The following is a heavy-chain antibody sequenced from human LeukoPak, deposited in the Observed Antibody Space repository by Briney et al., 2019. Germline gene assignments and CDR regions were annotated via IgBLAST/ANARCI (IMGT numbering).Heavy chain of an antibody. D-gene: IGHD6-13*01. CDR2: ISAYNGNT. V-gene: IGHV1-18*01. J-gene: IGHJ5*02. CDR1: GYTFTSYG. Sequence: WASVKVSCKASGYTFTSYGISWVRQAPGQGLEWMGWISAYNGNTKYAQKLQGRVTMTTDTSTRTDYMELRSLRSDDTAVYYCARDSSSRGVWFDPWGQGTLVTVSS. CDR3: ARDSSSRGVWFDP.